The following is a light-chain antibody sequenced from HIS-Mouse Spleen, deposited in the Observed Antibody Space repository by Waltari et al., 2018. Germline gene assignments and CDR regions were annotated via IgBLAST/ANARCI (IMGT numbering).Light chain of an antibody. Sequence: SYELTQPPSVSVSPGQTARITCSGDALPKKYAYWYQQKSGQAPVLVIDEDRKRPSGIREGFSGSSSGAMATLTISGAQVDDEADYYCYSTDSSGNHRVFGGGTKLTVL. V-gene: IGLV3-10*01. CDR2: EDR. J-gene: IGLJ2*01. CDR3: YSTDSSGNHRV. CDR1: ALPKKY.